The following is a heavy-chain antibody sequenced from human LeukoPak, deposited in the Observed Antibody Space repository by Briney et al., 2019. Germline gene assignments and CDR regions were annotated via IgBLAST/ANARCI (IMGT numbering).Heavy chain of an antibody. J-gene: IGHJ3*02. Sequence: ASVKVSCKASGYTFTGYYMHWVRQAPGQGLEWMGWINPNSGGTNYAQKFQGRVTMTRDTSISTAYMELSRLRSDDTAVYYCARQRAARRNDAFDIRGQGTMVTVSS. D-gene: IGHD6-6*01. CDR1: GYTFTGYY. CDR2: INPNSGGT. CDR3: ARQRAARRNDAFDI. V-gene: IGHV1-2*02.